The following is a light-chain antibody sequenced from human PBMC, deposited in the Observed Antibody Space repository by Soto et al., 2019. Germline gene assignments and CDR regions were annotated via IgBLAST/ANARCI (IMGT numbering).Light chain of an antibody. Sequence: QSALTQPRSVSGSPGQSVTISCTGTSSDVGGYNSVSWYQQLPGKAPKFLIYDVSKRPSGVPDRFSGSRSGNTASLTISGLQAEDEADYYCCSLRIFGGGTKLTV. CDR2: DVS. CDR3: CSLRI. CDR1: SSDVGGYNS. J-gene: IGLJ2*01. V-gene: IGLV2-11*01.